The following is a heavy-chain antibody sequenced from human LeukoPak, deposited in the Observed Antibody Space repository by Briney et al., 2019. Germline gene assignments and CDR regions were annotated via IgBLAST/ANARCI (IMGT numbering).Heavy chain of an antibody. CDR1: GGSISTSNYY. V-gene: IGHV4-39*07. CDR3: ARAYGGNSQYFQH. J-gene: IGHJ1*01. CDR2: IFYSGST. Sequence: SETLSLTCTVSGGSISTSNYYWGWIRQPPGKGLEWIGNIFYSGSTYYSPSLKSRVTISLDTSKNQFSLKLSSVTAADTAVYYCARAYGGNSQYFQHWGQGTLVTVSS. D-gene: IGHD4-23*01.